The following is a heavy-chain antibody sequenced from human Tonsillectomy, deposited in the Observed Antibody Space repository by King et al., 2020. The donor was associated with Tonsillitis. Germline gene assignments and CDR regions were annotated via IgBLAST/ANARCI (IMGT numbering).Heavy chain of an antibody. CDR2: XNGDGSQR. J-gene: IGHJ3*02. CDR1: AFTFSTSW. CDR3: ARDHGYSSFDI. Sequence: VQLVESGGGLVQPGGSLRLSCAASAFTFSTSWMTWLRQSPGKGXEWVAXXNGDGSQRGYVDSVRGRFTISRDNAKSSVYLQMDTLRAEDTAIYYCARDHGYSSFDIWGQGTVVTVSS. D-gene: IGHD2-2*03. V-gene: IGHV3-7*01.